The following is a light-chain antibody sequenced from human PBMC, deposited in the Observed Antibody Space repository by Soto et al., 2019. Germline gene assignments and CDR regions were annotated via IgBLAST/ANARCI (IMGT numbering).Light chain of an antibody. J-gene: IGLJ1*01. CDR2: EVH. V-gene: IGLV2-14*01. Sequence: QSALIQPASVSGSPGQSITISCTGTSRDVGGSNYVSWYHHHPHRAPKLLIYEVHYRRSGVSSRFSGSKSGNTASLTISGLQAEDEADYYCSSYISSNTLEVFGVGTKLPVL. CDR3: SSYISSNTLEV. CDR1: SRDVGGSNY.